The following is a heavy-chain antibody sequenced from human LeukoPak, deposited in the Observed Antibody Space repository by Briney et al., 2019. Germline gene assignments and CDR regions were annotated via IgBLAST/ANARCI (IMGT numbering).Heavy chain of an antibody. CDR2: INHSGST. CDR3: ARGGDIVVVPAAANWFDP. Sequence: PSETLSLTCAVYGGSFSGYYWSWIRHPPGKGLEWIVEINHSGSTNYNPSLKSRVTISVDTSKNQFSLKLSSVTAADTAVYYCARGGDIVVVPAAANWFDPWGQGTLVTVSS. D-gene: IGHD2-2*01. V-gene: IGHV4-34*01. CDR1: GGSFSGYY. J-gene: IGHJ5*02.